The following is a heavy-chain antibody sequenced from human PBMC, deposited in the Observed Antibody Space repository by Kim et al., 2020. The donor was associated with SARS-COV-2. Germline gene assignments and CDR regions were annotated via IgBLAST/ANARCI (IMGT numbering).Heavy chain of an antibody. CDR1: GFTFSSFG. D-gene: IGHD2-15*01. J-gene: IGHJ5*02. CDR2: ISFDGSET. CDR3: ARGREQQVVLGWFDP. V-gene: IGHV3-30*12. Sequence: GGSLRLSCATSGFTFSSFGMHWVRQAPGKGLEWVAVISFDGSETYYADSVKGRFTFSRDNSKNTLHLQMDSLRAEDTAVYYCARGREQQVVLGWFDPWGQGTLVTVSS.